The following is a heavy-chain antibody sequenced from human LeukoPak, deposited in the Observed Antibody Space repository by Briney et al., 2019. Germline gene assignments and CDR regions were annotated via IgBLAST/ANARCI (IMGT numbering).Heavy chain of an antibody. V-gene: IGHV3-13*05. CDR1: GFTFSNYD. CDR3: ARKAALGWHFDL. J-gene: IGHJ2*01. D-gene: IGHD6-13*01. Sequence: GGSLRLSCAASGFTFSNYDMHWVRQATGKGLEWVSAIGTAGEPYYPGSVKGRFSISRKNDKNSLYLQMTGLRAGDTAVHYCARKAALGWHFDLWGRGTLVTVSS. CDR2: IGTAGEP.